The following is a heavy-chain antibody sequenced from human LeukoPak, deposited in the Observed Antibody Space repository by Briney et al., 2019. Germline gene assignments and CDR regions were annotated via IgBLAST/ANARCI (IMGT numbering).Heavy chain of an antibody. CDR2: ISAYNGNT. CDR1: GYTFTSYG. CDR3: ARVPLYDSSGYYYGSYYYYGMDV. D-gene: IGHD3-22*01. V-gene: IGHV1-18*01. J-gene: IGHJ6*02. Sequence: ASVKVSCKASGYTFTSYGISWVRQAPGQGLEWMGWISAYNGNTNYAQKLQGRVTMTTDTSTGTAYMELRSLRSDDTAVYYCARVPLYDSSGYYYGSYYYYGMDVWGQGTTVAVSS.